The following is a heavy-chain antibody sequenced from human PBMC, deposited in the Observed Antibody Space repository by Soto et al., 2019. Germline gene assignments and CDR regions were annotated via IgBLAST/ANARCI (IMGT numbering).Heavy chain of an antibody. V-gene: IGHV3-9*01. Sequence: PGGSLRLSCAASGFTFDDYAMHWVRQAPGEGLEWVSGISWNSGSIGYADSVKGRFTISRDNAKNSLYLQMNSLGAEDTALYYCAKDRVGYYDGKSSAFDIWGQGTMVTVSS. CDR2: ISWNSGSI. J-gene: IGHJ3*02. CDR3: AKDRVGYYDGKSSAFDI. CDR1: GFTFDDYA. D-gene: IGHD3-10*01.